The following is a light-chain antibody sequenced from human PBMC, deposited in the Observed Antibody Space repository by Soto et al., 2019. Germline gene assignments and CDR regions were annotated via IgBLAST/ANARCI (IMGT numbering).Light chain of an antibody. CDR1: QTVSSSY. CDR2: AAS. CDR3: QQYGSSPLT. J-gene: IGKJ4*01. Sequence: EIVLTQSPGTLSLSPGERATLSCRASQTVSSSYLAWYQQKRGQAPRLLIYAASTRATGVSARFSGSGSGTDFTLTISRLEPEDFAVYYCQQYGSSPLTFGGGTKVDIK. V-gene: IGKV3-20*01.